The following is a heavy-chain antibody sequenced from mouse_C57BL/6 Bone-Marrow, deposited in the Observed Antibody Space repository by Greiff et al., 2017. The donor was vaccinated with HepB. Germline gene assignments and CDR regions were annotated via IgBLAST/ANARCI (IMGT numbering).Heavy chain of an antibody. J-gene: IGHJ2*01. CDR3: ARSRVTTVVEYYFDY. D-gene: IGHD1-1*01. CDR2: IYPRSGNT. CDR1: GYTFTSYG. Sequence: VQLQQSGAELARPGASVKLSCKASGYTFTSYGISWVKQRTGQGLEWIGEIYPRSGNTYYNEKFKGKATLTADKSSSTAYMELRSLTSEDSAVYFCARSRVTTVVEYYFDYWGQGTTLTVSS. V-gene: IGHV1-81*01.